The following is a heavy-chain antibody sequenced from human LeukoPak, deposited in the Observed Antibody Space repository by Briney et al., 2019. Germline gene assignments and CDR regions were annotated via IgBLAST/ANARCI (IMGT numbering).Heavy chain of an antibody. CDR3: ARDLTARGSFDY. CDR1: GVSVTNYY. J-gene: IGHJ4*02. V-gene: IGHV4-4*07. CDR2: NYPTGDT. D-gene: IGHD3-16*01. Sequence: SETLSLTCSVSGVSVTNYYWSWVRQPAGKRLEWIGRNYPTGDTIYNPSLKSRVSMSVDMSRNHLSLKLTSVTAADAAVYYCARDLTARGSFDYWGQGILVSVSS.